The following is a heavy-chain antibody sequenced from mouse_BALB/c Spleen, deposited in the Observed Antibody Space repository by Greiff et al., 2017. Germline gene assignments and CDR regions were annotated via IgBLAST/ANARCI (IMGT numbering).Heavy chain of an antibody. CDR3: ARGGYGSSSYYFDY. CDR1: GYTFTDYN. Sequence: VQLKQSGPELVKPGASVKISCKASGYTFTDYNMHWVKQSHGKSLEWIGYIYPYNGGTGYNQKFKSKATLTVDNSSSTAYMELRSLTSEDSAVYYCARGGYGSSSYYFDYWGQGTTLTVSS. V-gene: IGHV1S29*02. J-gene: IGHJ2*01. D-gene: IGHD1-1*01. CDR2: IYPYNGGT.